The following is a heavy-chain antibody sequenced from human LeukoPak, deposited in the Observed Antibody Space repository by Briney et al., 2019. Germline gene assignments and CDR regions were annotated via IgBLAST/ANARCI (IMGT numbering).Heavy chain of an antibody. J-gene: IGHJ5*02. CDR2: ITHRRST. CDR3: ARGPLSSSSWYEGFNWFDP. D-gene: IGHD6-13*01. Sequence: SETLSLTCAVYGGSFSGYYWNWIRQPPGKGLEWIGAITHRRSTNYNPSLKSRVTISVDTSKNQFSLKLSSVTAADTAVYYCARGPLSSSSWYEGFNWFDPWGQGTLVTVSS. CDR1: GGSFSGYY. V-gene: IGHV4-34*01.